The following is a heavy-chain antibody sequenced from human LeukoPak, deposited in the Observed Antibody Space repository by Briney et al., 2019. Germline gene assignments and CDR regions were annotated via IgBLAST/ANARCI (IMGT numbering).Heavy chain of an antibody. D-gene: IGHD4-17*01. CDR2: IYHSGST. Sequence: PSETLSLTCAVYGGSFSGYYWSWIRQPPGKGLEWIGEIYHSGSTNYNPSLKSRVTISVDKSKNQFSLRLSSVTAADTAVYYCAREGLNYGDYRDAFDIWGQGTMVTVSS. V-gene: IGHV4-34*01. CDR3: AREGLNYGDYRDAFDI. CDR1: GGSFSGYY. J-gene: IGHJ3*02.